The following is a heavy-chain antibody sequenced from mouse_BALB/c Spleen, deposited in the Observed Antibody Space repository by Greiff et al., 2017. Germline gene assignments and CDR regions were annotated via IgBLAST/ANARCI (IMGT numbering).Heavy chain of an antibody. CDR3: AREGNWDFAY. D-gene: IGHD4-1*01. CDR1: GYTFTSYW. Sequence: VQLQESGAELVKPGASVKLSCKASGYTFTSYWMHWVKQRPGQGLEWIGEINPSNGRTNYNEKFKSKATLTVDKSSSTAYMQLSSLTSEDSAVYYCAREGNWDFAYWGQGTLVTVSA. J-gene: IGHJ3*01. V-gene: IGHV1S81*02. CDR2: INPSNGRT.